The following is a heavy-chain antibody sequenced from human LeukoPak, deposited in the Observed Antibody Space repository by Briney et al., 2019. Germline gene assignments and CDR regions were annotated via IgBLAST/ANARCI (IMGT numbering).Heavy chain of an antibody. CDR2: ISSSGSTI. Sequence: AGSLRLSCAASGFTFRTYEKNWVRQAPGKGLEWFSYISSSGSTIYYADSLKGRFTISRDNAKNSLYLQMNSLRAEDTAVYYCARDRYYYDSSGNYRYWYFDLWGRGTLVTVSS. J-gene: IGHJ2*01. CDR3: ARDRYYYDSSGNYRYWYFDL. V-gene: IGHV3-48*03. D-gene: IGHD3-22*01. CDR1: GFTFRTYE.